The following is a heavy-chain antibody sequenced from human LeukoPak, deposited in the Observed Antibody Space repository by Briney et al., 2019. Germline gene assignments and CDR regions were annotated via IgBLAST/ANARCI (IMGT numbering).Heavy chain of an antibody. Sequence: PGGSLRLSCAGSGFTFSSYYMIWVRQAPGKGLEWVSYISRSSSTICYADSVKGRFTISRDNAKNSLYLQMNSLRDEDTAVYYCARDQFYAFDIWGQGTMVTVSS. CDR2: ISRSSSTI. V-gene: IGHV3-48*02. J-gene: IGHJ3*02. CDR1: GFTFSSYY. CDR3: ARDQFYAFDI.